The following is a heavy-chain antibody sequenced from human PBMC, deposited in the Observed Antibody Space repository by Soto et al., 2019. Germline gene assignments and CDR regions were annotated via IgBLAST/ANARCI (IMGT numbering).Heavy chain of an antibody. CDR1: GGTFSSYA. CDR3: ASDRGGNYGGGYYGMDV. Sequence: QVQLVQSGAEVKKPGSSVKVSCKASGGTFSSYAISWVRQAPGQGLEWMGGIIPIFGTANYAQKFPGRVTITADDSTSTAYMELSSLRSEDTAVYYCASDRGGNYGGGYYGMDVWGQGTTVTVSS. V-gene: IGHV1-69*01. J-gene: IGHJ6*02. CDR2: IIPIFGTA. D-gene: IGHD4-4*01.